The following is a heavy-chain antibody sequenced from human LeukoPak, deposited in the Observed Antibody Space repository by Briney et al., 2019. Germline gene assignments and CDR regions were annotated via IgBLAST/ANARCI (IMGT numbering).Heavy chain of an antibody. D-gene: IGHD6-13*01. CDR2: IYYSGST. J-gene: IGHJ6*03. Sequence: SETLSLTCTVSGGSISSYYWSWIRQPPGKGLEWIGYIYYSGSTNYNPSLKSRVTISVDTSKNQFSLKLSSVTAADTAVYYCARSGYSSSWYSPPYYYYYMDVWGKGTTVTVSS. CDR3: ARSGYSSSWYSPPYYYYYMDV. CDR1: GGSISSYY. V-gene: IGHV4-59*01.